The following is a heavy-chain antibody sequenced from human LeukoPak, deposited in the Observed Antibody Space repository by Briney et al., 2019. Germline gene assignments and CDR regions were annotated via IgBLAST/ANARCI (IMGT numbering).Heavy chain of an antibody. CDR3: ARDGEGYCTNGVCSFLDY. D-gene: IGHD2-8*01. V-gene: IGHV3-30-3*01. CDR2: ISYDGSNK. CDR1: GFTFSSYA. J-gene: IGHJ4*02. Sequence: GGSLRLSCAASGFTFSSYAMHWVRQAPGKGLEWVAVISYDGSNKYYADSVKGRFTISRDKSKNTLYLQMNSLRAEDTAVYYCARDGEGYCTNGVCSFLDYWGQGTLVTVSS.